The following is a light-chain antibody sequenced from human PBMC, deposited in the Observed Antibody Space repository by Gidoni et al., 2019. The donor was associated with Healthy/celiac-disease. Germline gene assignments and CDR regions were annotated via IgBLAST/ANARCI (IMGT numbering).Light chain of an antibody. CDR3: QQYNNWPYT. CDR1: QSVSSN. V-gene: IGKV3-15*01. CDR2: SAS. J-gene: IGKJ2*01. Sequence: EIVMTQSPATLSVSPGERATLSCRASQSVSSNLAWYQQKPGQATRLLIYSASTRATGIPARFSGSGSGTEFTLTISSLQSEDFAVYYCQQYNNWPYTFGQGTKLEIK.